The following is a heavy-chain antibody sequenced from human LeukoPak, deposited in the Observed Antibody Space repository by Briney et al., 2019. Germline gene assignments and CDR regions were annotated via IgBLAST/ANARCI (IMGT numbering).Heavy chain of an antibody. Sequence: SVRVSCTASGYTFTGYGMHWVRQAPGQGLGGVGWIHPNSGGTNYAQKFQGRVPMTRDTSISTAYMELSRLRPDDTAVYYCASGSPGFYYYMDVWGKGTTVTVSS. J-gene: IGHJ6*03. CDR1: GYTFTGYG. CDR2: IHPNSGGT. D-gene: IGHD1-26*01. V-gene: IGHV1-2*02. CDR3: ASGSPGFYYYMDV.